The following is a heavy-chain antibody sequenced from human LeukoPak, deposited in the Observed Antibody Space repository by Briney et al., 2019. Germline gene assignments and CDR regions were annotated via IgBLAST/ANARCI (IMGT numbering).Heavy chain of an antibody. CDR1: GFTFSSYA. Sequence: PGGSLRLSCAASGFTFSSYAISWVRQAPGQGLEWMGGIIPIFGTANYAQKFQGRVTITTDESTSTAYMELSSLRSEDTAVYYCARGGLSGTYYYYYMDVWGKGTTVTVSS. J-gene: IGHJ6*03. D-gene: IGHD3-10*01. V-gene: IGHV1-69*05. CDR2: IIPIFGTA. CDR3: ARGGLSGTYYYYYMDV.